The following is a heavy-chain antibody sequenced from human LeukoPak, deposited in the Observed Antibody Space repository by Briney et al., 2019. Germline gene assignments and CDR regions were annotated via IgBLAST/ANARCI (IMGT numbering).Heavy chain of an antibody. CDR2: INPNSGGT. Sequence: ASVKVSCKASGYTFTCYYMHWVRQAPGQGLEWMGRINPNSGGTNYAQKFQGRVTMTRDTSISTAYMELSRLRSDDTAVYYCARSRFFSGYSSHDYWGQGTLVTVSS. J-gene: IGHJ4*02. CDR3: ARSRFFSGYSSHDY. CDR1: GYTFTCYY. D-gene: IGHD5-12*01. V-gene: IGHV1-2*06.